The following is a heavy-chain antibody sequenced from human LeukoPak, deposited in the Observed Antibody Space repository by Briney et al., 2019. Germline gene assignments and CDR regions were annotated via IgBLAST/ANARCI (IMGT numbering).Heavy chain of an antibody. CDR2: IYTSGST. CDR1: GGSISSGSYY. J-gene: IGHJ3*02. D-gene: IGHD4-17*01. V-gene: IGHV4-61*02. CDR3: ARDLRVDAFDI. Sequence: PSETLSLTCTVSGGSISSGSYYWSWIRQPAGKGLEWIGRIYTSGSTNYNPSLKSRVTISVDTSKNQFSLKLSSVTAADTAVYYCARDLRVDAFDIWGQGTMVTVSS.